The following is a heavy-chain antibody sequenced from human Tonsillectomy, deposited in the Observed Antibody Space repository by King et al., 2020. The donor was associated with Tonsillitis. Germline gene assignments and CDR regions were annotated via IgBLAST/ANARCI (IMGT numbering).Heavy chain of an antibody. V-gene: IGHV1-2*02. J-gene: IGHJ5*02. D-gene: IGHD2-21*01. CDR3: ARDTIFDGEGLSWFDL. Sequence: QLVQSGTEVKRPGASVKVSCQASGYTFSGCYIHWVRQAPGQGLEWMGWINPQNGLTKYAQKFQDRVTMTRGTSADTANMELTRLGSDDTAVYYCARDTIFDGEGLSWFDLWGQGTLVTVS. CDR2: INPQNGLT. CDR1: GYTFSGCY.